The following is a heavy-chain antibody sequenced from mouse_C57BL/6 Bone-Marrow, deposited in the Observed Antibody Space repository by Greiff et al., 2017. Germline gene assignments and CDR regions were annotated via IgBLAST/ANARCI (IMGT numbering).Heavy chain of an antibody. CDR2: INPSSGYT. Sequence: VKLQQSGAELARPGASVKMSCKASGYTFTSYTMHWVKQRPGQGLEWIGYINPSSGYTKYNQKFKDKATLTADKSSSTAYMQLSSLTSEDSAVYYCARWLPYWYFDVWGTGTTVTVSS. V-gene: IGHV1-4*01. CDR3: ARWLPYWYFDV. CDR1: GYTFTSYT. J-gene: IGHJ1*03. D-gene: IGHD2-2*01.